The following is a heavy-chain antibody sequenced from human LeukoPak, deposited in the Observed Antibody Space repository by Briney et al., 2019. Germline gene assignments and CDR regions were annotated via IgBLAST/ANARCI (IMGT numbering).Heavy chain of an antibody. CDR1: GCSISRDCQY. J-gene: IGHJ4*02. V-gene: IGHV4-61*02. Sequence: SQTLPLTCPVSGCSISRDCQYWIWIREPAGKSLEWFGRLFTRGCTKYDLSLTTRAPRSVDTSKNQFSQTLSSVTAADTGVYYCARGVVGCSGGSCYASLFDYWGQGTLVTVSS. D-gene: IGHD2-15*01. CDR2: LFTRGCT. CDR3: ARGVVGCSGGSCYASLFDY.